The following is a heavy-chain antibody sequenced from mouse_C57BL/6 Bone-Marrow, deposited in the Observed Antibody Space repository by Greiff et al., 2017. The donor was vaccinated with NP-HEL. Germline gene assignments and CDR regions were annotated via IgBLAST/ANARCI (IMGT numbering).Heavy chain of an antibody. J-gene: IGHJ3*01. Sequence: QVQLKQSGAELVRPGASVTLSCKASGYTFTDYEMHWVKQTPVNGLEWIGAIDPDTGGTSYNQKFKGKAILTADKSSSTAYMELSSLTSEDSAVYYCTSPNWTWFAYWGQGTLVTVSA. V-gene: IGHV1-15*01. CDR3: TSPNWTWFAY. D-gene: IGHD4-1*02. CDR2: IDPDTGGT. CDR1: GYTFTDYE.